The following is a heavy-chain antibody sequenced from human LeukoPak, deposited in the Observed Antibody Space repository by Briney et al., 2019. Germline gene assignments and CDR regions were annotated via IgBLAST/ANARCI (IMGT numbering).Heavy chain of an antibody. CDR1: GYTFSGYY. V-gene: IGHV1-2*02. Sequence: VASVKVSCKASGYTFSGYYMHWVRQAPGQGLEWMGWINPNSGGTNYAQKFQGRVTITRNTSISTAYMELSSLRSEDTAVYYCARGHNPLYYFDYWGQGTLVTVSS. J-gene: IGHJ4*02. CDR2: INPNSGGT. CDR3: ARGHNPLYYFDY.